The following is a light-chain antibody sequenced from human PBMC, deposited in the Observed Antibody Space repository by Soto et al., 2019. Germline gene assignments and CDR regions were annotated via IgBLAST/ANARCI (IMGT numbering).Light chain of an antibody. CDR2: DVR. J-gene: IGLJ2*01. CDR3: SSYTSSSTVI. Sequence: QTVVTQPASVSGSPGQSITISCTGTSSDVGGYNYISWYQQHPGKAPKFIIYDVRNRPSGVSNRFSGSRSGNTASLTISGLQAEDEADYYCSSYTSSSTVIFGGGTKVTVL. CDR1: SSDVGGYNY. V-gene: IGLV2-14*01.